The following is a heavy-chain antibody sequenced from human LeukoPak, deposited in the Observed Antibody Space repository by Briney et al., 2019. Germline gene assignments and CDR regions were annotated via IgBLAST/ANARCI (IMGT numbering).Heavy chain of an antibody. CDR2: IYYSGST. Sequence: SETLSLTCTVSGGSISGYYWSWIRQPPGKGLEWIGYIYYSGSTNYNPSLKSRVTISVDTSKNQSSLKLSSVTAADTAVYYCARPGIAATGNAFDIWGQGTMVTVSS. CDR1: GGSISGYY. D-gene: IGHD6-13*01. J-gene: IGHJ3*02. V-gene: IGHV4-59*08. CDR3: ARPGIAATGNAFDI.